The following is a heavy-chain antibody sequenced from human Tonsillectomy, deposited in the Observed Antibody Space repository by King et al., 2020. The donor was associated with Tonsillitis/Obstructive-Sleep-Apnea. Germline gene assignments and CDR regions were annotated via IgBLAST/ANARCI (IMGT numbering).Heavy chain of an antibody. CDR3: GRGNKSFDP. Sequence: QLVQSGAEVKKSGASVRVSCKASGYTFTGFLMHWVRQAPGQGLEWIGRINPRNGDINYAQKFQGRVTMTTDTSMNTAYMELTRLGPDDTAGYYCGRGNKSFDPWGQGTLVTVSS. CDR1: GYTFTGFL. CDR2: INPRNGDI. V-gene: IGHV1-2*06. J-gene: IGHJ5*02.